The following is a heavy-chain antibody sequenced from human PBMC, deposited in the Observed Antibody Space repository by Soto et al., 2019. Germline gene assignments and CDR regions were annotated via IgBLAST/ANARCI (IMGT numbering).Heavy chain of an antibody. Sequence: ASVKVSWKAAGYTFTTYPMHWVRQAPGQRLEWMGWINAGNGNTKYSQDFQGRVAITRDTSASTAYMELSSLRSEDTAVYYCARPYYDSSGYFQYYFDYWGQGTLVTVSS. CDR2: INAGNGNT. CDR1: GYTFTTYP. D-gene: IGHD3-22*01. V-gene: IGHV1-3*01. J-gene: IGHJ4*02. CDR3: ARPYYDSSGYFQYYFDY.